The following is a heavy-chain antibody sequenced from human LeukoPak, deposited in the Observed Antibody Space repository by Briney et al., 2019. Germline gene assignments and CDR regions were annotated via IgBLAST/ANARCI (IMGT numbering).Heavy chain of an antibody. CDR3: ARLVDYGDYPSAGY. CDR2: INHSGST. J-gene: IGHJ4*02. CDR1: GGSFSGYY. Sequence: PSETLSLTCAVYGGSFSGYYWSWIRQPPGKGLEWIGEINHSGSTNYNPSLKSRVTISVDTSKNQFSLKLSSVTAADTAVYYCARLVDYGDYPSAGYWGQGTLVTVSS. V-gene: IGHV4-34*01. D-gene: IGHD4-17*01.